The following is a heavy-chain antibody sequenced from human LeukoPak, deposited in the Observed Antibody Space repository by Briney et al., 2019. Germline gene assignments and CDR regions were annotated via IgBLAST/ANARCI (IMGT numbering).Heavy chain of an antibody. J-gene: IGHJ4*02. CDR2: IATDGGER. D-gene: IGHD5-18*01. CDR3: ARARGDSSPASRYFDY. V-gene: IGHV3-30-3*01. Sequence: GGSLRLSCAGSGFSYSYYVMHWVRQAPGKGLEWVALIATDGGERYYADSVKGRFTISRDNSKNTLYVQMNSLRPEDTAIYYCARARGDSSPASRYFDYWGQGAPVTVSS. CDR1: GFSYSYYV.